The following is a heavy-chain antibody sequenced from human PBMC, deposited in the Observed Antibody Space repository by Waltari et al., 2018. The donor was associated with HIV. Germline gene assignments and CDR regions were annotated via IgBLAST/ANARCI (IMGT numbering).Heavy chain of an antibody. Sequence: QLQLQESGPALVKPSETLSLTCTVSTGYITQSYYWGWVRQFPGTGLVWLGNIYSNGVTNYAPSLKTRVALSVDTSKNQFSLRLTAVTAADTSLYFCVALTTVTGTIDNWGQGTLVSISS. J-gene: IGHJ4*02. V-gene: IGHV4-39*01. CDR1: TGYITQSYY. D-gene: IGHD6-19*01. CDR2: IYSNGVT. CDR3: VALTTVTGTIDN.